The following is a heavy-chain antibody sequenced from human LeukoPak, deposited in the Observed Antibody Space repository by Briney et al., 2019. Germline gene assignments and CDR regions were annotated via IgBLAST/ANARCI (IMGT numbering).Heavy chain of an antibody. J-gene: IGHJ4*02. CDR2: VNPNDGAR. D-gene: IGHD3-22*01. V-gene: IGHV1-46*01. Sequence: ASVKVSCKASGYPFSTYWLHWVRQAPGQGLEWMGFVNPNDGARIYAQKFQGRITMTRDTSTNTVFMELNSLRAEDTALYYCAKGSSGYFFDLWGQGTLVTVSS. CDR1: GYPFSTYW. CDR3: AKGSSGYFFDL.